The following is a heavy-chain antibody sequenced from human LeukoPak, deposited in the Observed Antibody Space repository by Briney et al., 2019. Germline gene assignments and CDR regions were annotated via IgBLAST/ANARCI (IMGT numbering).Heavy chain of an antibody. J-gene: IGHJ3*02. V-gene: IGHV2-5*02. D-gene: IGHD3-22*01. CDR1: GFSLSTSGVG. Sequence: NGYGPTPVNPTQTLTLTCTFSGFSLSTSGVGVGWIRQPPGKALEWLALIYWDDDKRYSPSLKSRLTITKDTSKNQVVLTMTNMDPVDTATYYCAHEHYITMTFDIWGQGTMVTVSS. CDR2: IYWDDDK. CDR3: AHEHYITMTFDI.